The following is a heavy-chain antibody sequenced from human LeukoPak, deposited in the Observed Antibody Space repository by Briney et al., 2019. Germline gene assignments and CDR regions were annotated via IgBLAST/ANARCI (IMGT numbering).Heavy chain of an antibody. J-gene: IGHJ4*02. CDR2: IYNSGYT. D-gene: IGHD3-16*01. Sequence: SETLSLTCAVYGEPFSGYYWSWIRQPPGKGLEWIGYIYNSGYTYYNPSLKSRVTISVDTSKNQFSLKLSSVTAADTAVYYCARYEDVFDYWGQGTVTTVSS. V-gene: IGHV4-30-4*08. CDR1: GEPFSGYY. CDR3: ARYEDVFDY.